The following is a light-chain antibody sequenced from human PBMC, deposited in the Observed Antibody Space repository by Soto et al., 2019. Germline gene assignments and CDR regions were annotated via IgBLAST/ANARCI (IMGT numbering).Light chain of an antibody. CDR3: QQYNGYSRT. Sequence: DIQMTQSPSTLSASVGDRVTITCRASQSISGWLAWYQQKPGKAPNLLISDASSLERGVPSRFSGSGSGTEFALTIRSLQPDDFATYYCQQYNGYSRTFGQGTKVDI. CDR1: QSISGW. J-gene: IGKJ1*01. CDR2: DAS. V-gene: IGKV1-5*01.